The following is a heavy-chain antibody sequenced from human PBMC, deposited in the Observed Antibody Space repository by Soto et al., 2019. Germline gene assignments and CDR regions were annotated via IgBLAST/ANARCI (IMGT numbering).Heavy chain of an antibody. CDR3: ARNLRLWSGSSYYYMDV. CDR2: IYYSGST. Sequence: SDTLSLTCTVSGGSISSGGYYWSWIRQHPGKGLEWIGYIYYSGSTNYNPSLKSRVTISVDTSKNQFSLKLSSVTAADTAVYYCARNLRLWSGSSYYYMDVWGKGTTVTVSS. J-gene: IGHJ6*03. V-gene: IGHV4-31*03. D-gene: IGHD3-3*01. CDR1: GGSISSGGYY.